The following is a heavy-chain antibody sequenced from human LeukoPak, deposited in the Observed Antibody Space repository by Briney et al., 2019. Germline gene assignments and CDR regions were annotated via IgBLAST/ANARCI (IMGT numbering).Heavy chain of an antibody. CDR1: DGSISGYY. CDR2: INYVGGT. V-gene: IGHV4-59*01. Sequence: SETLSLTCTVPDGSISGYYWSWIRQPPGKGLEWIGYINYVGGTSYNPSLRSRVTFSRDTSKNQFSLKLRSVTAADTAVYFCARLGYGSGTPYYYFYMDAWGSGTTVTVSS. J-gene: IGHJ6*03. D-gene: IGHD3-10*01. CDR3: ARLGYGSGTPYYYFYMDA.